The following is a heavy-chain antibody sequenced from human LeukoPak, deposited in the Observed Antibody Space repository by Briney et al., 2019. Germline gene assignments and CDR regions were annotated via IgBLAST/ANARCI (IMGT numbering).Heavy chain of an antibody. J-gene: IGHJ4*02. CDR1: GGSISSYY. D-gene: IGHD6-19*01. Sequence: SETLSLTCTVSGGSISSYYWSWIRQPPGKGLEWIGNIYYSGSTNYNPSLKSRVTISVDTSKNQFSLKLSSVTAADMAVYYCARRGNSGWGAVDYWGQGALVTVSP. CDR3: ARRGNSGWGAVDY. CDR2: IYYSGST. V-gene: IGHV4-59*08.